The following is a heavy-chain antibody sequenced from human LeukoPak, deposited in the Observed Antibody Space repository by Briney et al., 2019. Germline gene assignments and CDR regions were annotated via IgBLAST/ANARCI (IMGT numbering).Heavy chain of an antibody. J-gene: IGHJ4*02. D-gene: IGHD2-15*01. V-gene: IGHV4-34*01. CDR3: ARPPCSGGSCYFDY. CDR2: INHSGST. CDR1: GGSFSGYY. Sequence: SETLSLTCAVYGGSFSGYYWIWIRQPPGKGLEGIGEINHSGSTNYNPSLKRLVTISVDTSKNQFSLKLSSVTAADTAVYYCARPPCSGGSCYFDYWGQGTLVTVSS.